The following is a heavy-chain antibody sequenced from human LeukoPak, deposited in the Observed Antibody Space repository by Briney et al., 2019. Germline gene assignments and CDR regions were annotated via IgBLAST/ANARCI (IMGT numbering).Heavy chain of an antibody. J-gene: IGHJ5*02. Sequence: GGSLRLSCAASGFTFSSYAMSWVCQAPGKGLEWVSAISGSGGSTYYADSVKGRFTISRDNSKNTLYLQMNSLRAEDTAVYYCAKDHHDYGDPRWFDPWGQGTLVTVSS. CDR2: ISGSGGST. CDR3: AKDHHDYGDPRWFDP. V-gene: IGHV3-23*01. CDR1: GFTFSSYA. D-gene: IGHD4-17*01.